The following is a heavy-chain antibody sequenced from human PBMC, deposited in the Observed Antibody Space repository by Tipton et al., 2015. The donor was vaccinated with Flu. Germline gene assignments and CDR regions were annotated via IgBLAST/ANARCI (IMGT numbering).Heavy chain of an antibody. D-gene: IGHD1-26*01. J-gene: IGHJ4*02. V-gene: IGHV4-59*08. Sequence: TLSLTCTVSGGSISSYYWSWIRQPPGKGLEWIGYIYYSGSTNYNPSLKSRVTISVDTSKNQFSLKLSSVTAADTAVYYCARWELRQYYFDYWGQGTLVTVSS. CDR2: IYYSGST. CDR1: GGSISSYY. CDR3: ARWELRQYYFDY.